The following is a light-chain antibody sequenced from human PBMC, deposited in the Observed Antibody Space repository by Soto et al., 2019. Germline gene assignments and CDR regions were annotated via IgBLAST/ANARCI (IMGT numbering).Light chain of an antibody. J-gene: IGKJ3*01. CDR2: WAS. CDR3: QQYFVTPR. CDR1: QSVFYTSNNKNY. Sequence: DIVMTQSPDSLAVSLGERATINCKSSQSVFYTSNNKNYLAWYQQKPGQPPKLLIYWASTRESGVPDRFSGSGSGTDFTLTISSLQAEDVAIYYCQQYFVTPRFGPGTKVDIK. V-gene: IGKV4-1*01.